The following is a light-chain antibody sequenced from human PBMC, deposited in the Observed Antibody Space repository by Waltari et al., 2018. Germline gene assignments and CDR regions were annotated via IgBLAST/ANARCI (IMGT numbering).Light chain of an antibody. J-gene: IGKJ1*01. Sequence: ENVLTQSPGTLSLSPGERATLSCRASQRVSSSYLAWYQQKPGQAPRLLIYGASSRATGIPDRFCGSGSGTDFTLTISRLEPEDFAVYYCQQYGRSPGTFGQGTKVEIK. CDR1: QRVSSSY. CDR3: QQYGRSPGT. V-gene: IGKV3-20*01. CDR2: GAS.